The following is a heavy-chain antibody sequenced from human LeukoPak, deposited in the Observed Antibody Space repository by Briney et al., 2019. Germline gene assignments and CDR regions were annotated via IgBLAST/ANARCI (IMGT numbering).Heavy chain of an antibody. D-gene: IGHD4-17*01. CDR2: TYYRSKWYD. J-gene: IGHJ5*02. Sequence: SQTLSLTCAISGDSVSSNSAAWNWIRQSPSRGLEWLGRTYYRSKWYDDYAVSVKSRITINPDTSKNQFSLQLNSVTPEDTAVYYCASGGPYGDYANWFDPWGQGTLVTVSS. CDR1: GDSVSSNSAA. V-gene: IGHV6-1*01. CDR3: ASGGPYGDYANWFDP.